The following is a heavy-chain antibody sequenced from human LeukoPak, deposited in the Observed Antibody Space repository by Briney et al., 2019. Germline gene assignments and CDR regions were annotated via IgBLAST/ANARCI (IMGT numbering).Heavy chain of an antibody. J-gene: IGHJ5*02. D-gene: IGHD7-27*01. CDR3: ARRPQFFLNWGGWFDP. CDR2: IYHSGST. Sequence: SETLSLTCTVSGYSISSGYYWGWIRQSPGKGLEWIGSIYHSGSTYYNPSLKSRVTKSVDTSKNQFSLKLSSVTAADTAVYYCARRPQFFLNWGGWFDPWGQGTLVTVSS. V-gene: IGHV4-38-2*02. CDR1: GYSISSGYY.